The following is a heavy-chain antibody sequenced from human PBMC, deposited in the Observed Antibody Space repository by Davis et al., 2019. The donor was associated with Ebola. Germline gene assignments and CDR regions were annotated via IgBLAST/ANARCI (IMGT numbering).Heavy chain of an antibody. CDR3: ARGYSPQWSDY. CDR1: VGSILSSSYY. Sequence: MPSETLSLTCTVSVGSILSSSYYWGWIRQPPGKGLEWIGSIYYSGSTNYNPSLKSRVTISVDTSKNQFSLKLSSVTAADTAVYYCARGYSPQWSDYWGQGTLVTVSS. J-gene: IGHJ4*02. D-gene: IGHD6-13*01. V-gene: IGHV4-39*07. CDR2: IYYSGST.